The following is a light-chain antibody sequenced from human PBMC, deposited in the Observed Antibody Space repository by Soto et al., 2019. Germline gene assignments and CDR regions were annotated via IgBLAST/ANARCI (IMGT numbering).Light chain of an antibody. Sequence: QLMLTQSPSASASLGASVKLTCTLSSGHSSYAIAWHQQQPEKGPRYLMKLNSDGSHRKGDGIPDRFSGSSSGAERYLTISSLQSEDEADYYCQTWGTGIHWVFGGGTKLTVL. CDR3: QTWGTGIHWV. CDR2: LNSDGSH. CDR1: SGHSSYA. J-gene: IGLJ3*02. V-gene: IGLV4-69*01.